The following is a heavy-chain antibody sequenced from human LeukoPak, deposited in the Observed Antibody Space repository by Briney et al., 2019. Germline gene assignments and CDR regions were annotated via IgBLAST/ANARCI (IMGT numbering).Heavy chain of an antibody. V-gene: IGHV4-59*01. J-gene: IGHJ5*02. CDR2: IYYSGST. Sequence: SETLSLTCTVSGGSIGSYYWSWIRQPPGKGLEWIGYIYYSGSTNFNPSLKSRVTISVDTSKNQFSLKLSSVTAADTAVYYCARASSGWYNWFDPWGQGTLVTVSS. CDR1: GGSIGSYY. CDR3: ARASSGWYNWFDP. D-gene: IGHD6-19*01.